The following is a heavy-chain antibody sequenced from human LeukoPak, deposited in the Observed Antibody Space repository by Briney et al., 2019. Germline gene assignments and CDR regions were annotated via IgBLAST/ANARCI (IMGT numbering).Heavy chain of an antibody. V-gene: IGHV3-7*01. CDR2: IKQDGSEK. J-gene: IGHJ3*02. CDR1: GFIFTNFW. Sequence: GGSLRLSCAASGFIFTNFWMSWVRQAPGKGLEWVANIKQDGSEKYYVDSVKGRFTISRDNAKNSLYLQINSLRAEDTAVYYCAREAEEAFDIWGQGTMVTVSS. CDR3: AREAEEAFDI. D-gene: IGHD1-14*01.